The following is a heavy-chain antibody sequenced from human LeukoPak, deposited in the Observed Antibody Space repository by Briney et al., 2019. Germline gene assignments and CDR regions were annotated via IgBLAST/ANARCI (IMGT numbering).Heavy chain of an antibody. Sequence: SETLSLTCTVSGDSVTNTRFYWGWIRQPPGKGLEWIGSIYYSGSTYYNPSLKSRVTISIDTSKNQFSLKLSSVTAADTAVYYCARNGGSYVFDYWGQGTLVTVSS. CDR1: GDSVTNTRFY. D-gene: IGHD1-26*01. V-gene: IGHV4-39*07. J-gene: IGHJ4*02. CDR3: ARNGGSYVFDY. CDR2: IYYSGST.